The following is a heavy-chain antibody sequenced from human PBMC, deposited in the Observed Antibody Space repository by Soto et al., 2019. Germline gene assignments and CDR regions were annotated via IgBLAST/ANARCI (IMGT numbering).Heavy chain of an antibody. D-gene: IGHD6-13*01. Sequence: GGPLRLSCAASGFTFSSYWMYWVRKTPRKGLVWVSGISGSGGSTYYADSVKGRFTISRDNSKNTLYLQMNSLRAEDTAVYYCAKDYSSSWKYFDLWGRGTLVTVSS. CDR2: ISGSGGST. CDR1: GFTFSSYW. J-gene: IGHJ2*01. V-gene: IGHV3-23*01. CDR3: AKDYSSSWKYFDL.